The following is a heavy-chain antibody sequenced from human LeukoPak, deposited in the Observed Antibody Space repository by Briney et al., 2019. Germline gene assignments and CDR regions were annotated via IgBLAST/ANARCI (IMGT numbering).Heavy chain of an antibody. CDR1: GFTFSSYE. V-gene: IGHV3-48*03. Sequence: PGGSLRLSCAASGFTFSSYEMNWVRQAPGKGLEWVSYISSSGSTIYYADSVKGRFTISRDNAKNSLYLQMNSLRAEDTAVYYCARGYCGGGCHFDYWGQGTLVTVSS. CDR2: ISSSGSTI. D-gene: IGHD2-21*02. CDR3: ARGYCGGGCHFDY. J-gene: IGHJ4*02.